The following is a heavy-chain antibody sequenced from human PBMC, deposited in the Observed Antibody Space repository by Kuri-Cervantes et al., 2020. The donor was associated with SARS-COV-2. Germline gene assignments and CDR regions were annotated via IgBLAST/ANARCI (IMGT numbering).Heavy chain of an antibody. V-gene: IGHV3-30*04. CDR3: AIEVPATAGFDY. D-gene: IGHD2-2*01. Sequence: GESLKISCAASGLTFSSYAMSWVRQAPGKGLEWVAVISYDGSNKYYADSVKGRFTVPRDNSKNTLYLQMNSLRAEDTAVYYCAIEVPATAGFDYWGQGNLVTVSS. CDR1: GLTFSSYA. CDR2: ISYDGSNK. J-gene: IGHJ4*02.